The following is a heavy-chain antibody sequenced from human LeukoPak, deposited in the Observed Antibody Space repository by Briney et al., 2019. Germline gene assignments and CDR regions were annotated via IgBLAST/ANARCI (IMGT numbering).Heavy chain of an antibody. Sequence: SQTLSLTCTVSGGSISSGGYYWPWLRQHPGKGLEWIGYIYYSGTTYYNPSLKTRVTISVDTSKTQFSLKLSSVTAADTAVYYCARDRGGSYSKGRFDYWGQGTLVTVSS. D-gene: IGHD4-11*01. CDR3: ARDRGGSYSKGRFDY. CDR1: GGSISSGGYY. J-gene: IGHJ4*02. V-gene: IGHV4-31*03. CDR2: IYYSGTT.